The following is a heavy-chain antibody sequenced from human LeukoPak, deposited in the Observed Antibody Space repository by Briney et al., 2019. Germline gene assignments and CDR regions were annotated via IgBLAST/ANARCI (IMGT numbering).Heavy chain of an antibody. CDR1: GGSISSSSYY. V-gene: IGHV4-39*07. CDR2: IYYSGST. D-gene: IGHD6-6*01. CDR3: ARDHVKGNEQLVVEVFDP. Sequence: SETLSLTCTVSGGSISSSSYYWGWIRQPPGKGLEWIGSIYYSGSTYYNPSLKSRVTISVDTSKNQFSLKLSSVTAADTAVYYCARDHVKGNEQLVVEVFDPWGQGTLVTVSS. J-gene: IGHJ5*02.